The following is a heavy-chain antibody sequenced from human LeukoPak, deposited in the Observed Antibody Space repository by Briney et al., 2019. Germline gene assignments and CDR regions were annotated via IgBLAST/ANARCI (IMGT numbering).Heavy chain of an antibody. CDR1: GYTFTGYY. CDR3: ARDSGSGYYYIYFDY. J-gene: IGHJ4*02. D-gene: IGHD3-22*01. CDR2: INPNSGGT. V-gene: IGHV1-2*02. Sequence: ASVKVSCKASGYTFTGYYMHWVRQAPGQGLEWMGWINPNSGGTNYAQKFQGRVTITRDTSISTAYMELSRLRSDDTAVYYCARDSGSGYYYIYFDYWGQGTLVTVSS.